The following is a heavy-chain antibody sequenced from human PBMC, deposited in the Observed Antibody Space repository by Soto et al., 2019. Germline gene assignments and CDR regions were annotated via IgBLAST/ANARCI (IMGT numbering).Heavy chain of an antibody. D-gene: IGHD5-18*01. V-gene: IGHV1-69*01. CDR3: ARDGGYSYGYIYYGMDV. J-gene: IGHJ6*02. Sequence: QVQLVQSGAEVKKPGSSVKVSCKASGGTFSSYAISWVRQAPGQGLEWMGGIIPIFGTANYAQKFQGRVTSTADESTSTAYMELSSLRSEDTAVYYCARDGGYSYGYIYYGMDVWGQGTTVTVSS. CDR2: IIPIFGTA. CDR1: GGTFSSYA.